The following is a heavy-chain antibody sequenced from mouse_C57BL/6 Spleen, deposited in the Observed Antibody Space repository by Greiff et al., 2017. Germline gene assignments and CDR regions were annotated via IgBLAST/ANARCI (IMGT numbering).Heavy chain of an antibody. CDR2: IRNKANNHAT. CDR1: GFTFSDAW. CDR3: TRWLPLGY. D-gene: IGHD2-2*01. J-gene: IGHJ2*01. V-gene: IGHV6-6*01. Sequence: DVKLVESGGGLVQPGGSMKLSCAVSGFTFSDAWMDWVRQSLEKGLVWVAEIRNKANNHATYYAESVKGRFTISRDDSKSSVYLQMDSLRAEDTSIYYCTRWLPLGYWGQGTTLTVSS.